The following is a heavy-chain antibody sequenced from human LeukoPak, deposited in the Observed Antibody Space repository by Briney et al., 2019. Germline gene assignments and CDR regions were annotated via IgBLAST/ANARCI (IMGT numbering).Heavy chain of an antibody. J-gene: IGHJ4*02. CDR1: GGSFSGYY. D-gene: IGHD6-19*01. CDR3: ARRGGQWLVRGLFDY. Sequence: SETLSLTCAVYGGSFSGYYWSWIRQPPGKGLVWIGEINHSGSTNYNPSLKSRVTISVDTSKNQFSLKLSSVTAADTAVYYCARRGGQWLVRGLFDYWGQGTLVTVSS. V-gene: IGHV4-34*01. CDR2: INHSGST.